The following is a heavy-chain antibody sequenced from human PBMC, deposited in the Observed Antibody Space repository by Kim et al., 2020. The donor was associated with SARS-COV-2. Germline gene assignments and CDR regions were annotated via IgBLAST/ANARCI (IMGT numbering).Heavy chain of an antibody. D-gene: IGHD6-13*01. Sequence: SETLSLTCTVSGGSISSSSYYWGWIRQPPGKGLEWIGSIYYSGSTYYNPSLKSRVTISVDTSKNQFSLKLSSVTAADTAVYYCARGFSSSWLYYFDYWGQGTLVTVSS. CDR1: GGSISSSSYY. CDR2: IYYSGST. V-gene: IGHV4-39*01. CDR3: ARGFSSSWLYYFDY. J-gene: IGHJ4*02.